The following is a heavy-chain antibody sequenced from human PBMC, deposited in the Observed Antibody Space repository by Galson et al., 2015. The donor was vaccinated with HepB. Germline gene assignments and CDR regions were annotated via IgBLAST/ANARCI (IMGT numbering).Heavy chain of an antibody. V-gene: IGHV3-30*03. CDR2: ISYDGSNK. J-gene: IGHJ3*02. Sequence: SLRLSCAASGFTFSSYGMHWVRQAPGKGLEWVAVISYDGSNKYYADSVKGRFTISRDNSKNTLYLQMNSLRSDDTAVYYCARDSSSQTNAFDIWGQGTMVTVSS. D-gene: IGHD6-6*01. CDR1: GFTFSSYG. CDR3: ARDSSSQTNAFDI.